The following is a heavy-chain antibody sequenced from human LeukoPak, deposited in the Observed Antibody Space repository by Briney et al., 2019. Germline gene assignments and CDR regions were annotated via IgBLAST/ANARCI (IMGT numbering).Heavy chain of an antibody. CDR2: IYPGDSAT. CDR1: GYIFRSYW. J-gene: IGHJ6*03. CDR3: ARQRSGYTFTYFYYLDV. Sequence: GESLKVSCNTSGYIFRSYWIAWVRQMPGKGLEWMGIIYPGDSATRYSPSFQGQVTISADESISTAYLQWSSLKASDTAMYFCARQRSGYTFTYFYYLDVWGKGTTVTVSS. D-gene: IGHD5-18*01. V-gene: IGHV5-51*01.